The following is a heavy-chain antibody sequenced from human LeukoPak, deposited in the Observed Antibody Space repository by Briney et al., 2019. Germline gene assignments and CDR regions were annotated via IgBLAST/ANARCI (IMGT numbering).Heavy chain of an antibody. D-gene: IGHD7-27*01. Sequence: GGSLRLSCAASGFTFSSYAMDWVRQAPGKGLEWVAVISYDGSNKYYADSVKGRFTISRDNSKNSLYLQMNSLRAEDTAVYYCARRPKTGKNFDYWGQGTLVTVSS. CDR3: ARRPKTGKNFDY. CDR2: ISYDGSNK. CDR1: GFTFSSYA. V-gene: IGHV3-30*04. J-gene: IGHJ4*02.